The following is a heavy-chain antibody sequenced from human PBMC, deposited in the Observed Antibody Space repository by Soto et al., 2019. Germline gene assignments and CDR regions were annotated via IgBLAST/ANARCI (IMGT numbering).Heavy chain of an antibody. J-gene: IGHJ4*02. CDR2: IYHSGST. Sequence: SETLSLTCSVSGGSISTVGHYWTWIRQPPGKGLEWIGSIYHSGSTYYSKSLRSRLTMSVDRSKSQFSLRLSSVTAADTAVYYCAGATGTLRSRNCDYWGQGSLVTVSS. CDR3: AGATGTLRSRNCDY. D-gene: IGHD1-1*01. V-gene: IGHV4-31*03. CDR1: GGSISTVGHY.